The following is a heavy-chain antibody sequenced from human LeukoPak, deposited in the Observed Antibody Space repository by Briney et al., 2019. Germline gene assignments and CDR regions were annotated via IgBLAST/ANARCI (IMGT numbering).Heavy chain of an antibody. CDR1: GYTFTDYY. CDR2: IIPILGIA. V-gene: IGHV1-69*02. CDR3: ARVDTAMVIDY. Sequence: SVKVSFKASGYTFTDYYMHWVRQAPGQGLEWMGRIIPILGIANYAQKFQGRVTITADKSTSTAYMELSSLRSEDTAVYYCARVDTAMVIDYWGQGTLVTVSS. J-gene: IGHJ4*02. D-gene: IGHD5-18*01.